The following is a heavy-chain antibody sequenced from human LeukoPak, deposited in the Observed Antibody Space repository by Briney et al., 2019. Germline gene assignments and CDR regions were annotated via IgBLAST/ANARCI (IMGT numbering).Heavy chain of an antibody. CDR2: TYYRSKWYN. CDR3: ARADDVVVPAVNPLGAFDI. Sequence: SQTLSLTCAISGDSVSSNSAAWNWIRQSPSRGLEWLGRTYYRSKWYNDYAVSVKSRITINPDTSKNQFSLQLNSVTPEDTAVYYCARADDVVVPAVNPLGAFDIWGQGTLVTVSS. V-gene: IGHV6-1*01. D-gene: IGHD2-2*01. CDR1: GDSVSSNSAA. J-gene: IGHJ4*02.